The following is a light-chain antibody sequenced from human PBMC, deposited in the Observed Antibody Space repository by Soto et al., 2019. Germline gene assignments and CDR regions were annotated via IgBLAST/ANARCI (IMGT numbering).Light chain of an antibody. CDR2: DAS. CDR3: QQLNSYPLT. V-gene: IGKV3-11*01. Sequence: IVLTQSPATLSLSPWERATLSCRASQSVSSYLAWYQQKPGQAPRLLISDASNRATGIPARFSGSGSGTDFTLTISSLQPEDFATYYCQQLNSYPLTFGGGTKVDIK. J-gene: IGKJ4*01. CDR1: QSVSSY.